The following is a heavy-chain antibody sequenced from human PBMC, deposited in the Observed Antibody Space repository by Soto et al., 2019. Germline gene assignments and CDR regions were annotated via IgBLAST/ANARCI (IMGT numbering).Heavy chain of an antibody. CDR2: ISYDGSNK. J-gene: IGHJ4*02. CDR1: GFTFSSYA. D-gene: IGHD3-22*01. CDR3: ARGLQPVDTMIVVVIDALGY. Sequence: QVQLVESGGGVVQPGRSPRLSCAASGFTFSSYAMHWVRQAPGKGLEWVAVISYDGSNKYYADSVKGRFTISRDNSKNTLYLQMNSLRAEDTAVYYCARGLQPVDTMIVVVIDALGYWGQGTLVTVSS. V-gene: IGHV3-30-3*01.